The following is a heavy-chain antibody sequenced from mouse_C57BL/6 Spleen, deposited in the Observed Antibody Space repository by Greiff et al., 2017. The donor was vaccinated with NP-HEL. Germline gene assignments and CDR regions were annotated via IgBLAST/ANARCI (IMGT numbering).Heavy chain of an antibody. V-gene: IGHV5-17*01. Sequence: DVKLVESGGGLVKPGGSLKLSCAASGFTFSDYGMHWVRQAPEKGLEWVAYISSGSSTIYYADTVKGRFTISRDNAKNTLFLQMTSLRSEDTAMYYCARGGLRGYAMDYWGQGTSVTVSS. J-gene: IGHJ4*01. CDR2: ISSGSSTI. CDR1: GFTFSDYG. CDR3: ARGGLRGYAMDY. D-gene: IGHD2-4*01.